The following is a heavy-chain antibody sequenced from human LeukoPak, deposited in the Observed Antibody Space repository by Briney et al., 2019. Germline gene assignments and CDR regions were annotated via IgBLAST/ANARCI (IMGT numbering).Heavy chain of an antibody. Sequence: QPGRSLRLSCAASGFTFSSYAMHWVRQAPGKGLEWVAVISYDGSNKYYADSVKGRFTISRDNSKNMVYLQMNSLRVEDTAVYYCARTREKWQVLDYWGQGTPVTVSS. D-gene: IGHD6-19*01. J-gene: IGHJ4*02. V-gene: IGHV3-30-3*01. CDR1: GFTFSSYA. CDR3: ARTREKWQVLDY. CDR2: ISYDGSNK.